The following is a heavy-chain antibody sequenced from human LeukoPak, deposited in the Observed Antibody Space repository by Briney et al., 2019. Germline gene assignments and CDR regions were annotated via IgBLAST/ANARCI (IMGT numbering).Heavy chain of an antibody. CDR2: ISGSGGST. D-gene: IGHD5-18*01. CDR3: ARDLNKDSSSPLDY. J-gene: IGHJ4*02. CDR1: GFTFSSYA. V-gene: IGHV3-23*01. Sequence: GGSLRLSCAASGFTFSSYAMSWVRQAPGKGLEWVSAISGSGGSTYYADSVKGRFTISRDNSKNTLYLQMNSLRAEDTAVYYCARDLNKDSSSPLDYWGQGTLVTVSS.